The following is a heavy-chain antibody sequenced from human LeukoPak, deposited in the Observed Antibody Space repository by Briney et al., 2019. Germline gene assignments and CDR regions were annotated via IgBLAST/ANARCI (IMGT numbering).Heavy chain of an antibody. V-gene: IGHV3-48*03. J-gene: IGHJ4*02. Sequence: GGSLRLSCAASGFTFSEFEMNWVRQAPGKGLEWVSDISSGGTTIFYADSVKGRFTISRDNAKNSLYLQMNSLRAEDTAVYYCARDVEQWLVRVYYFDYWGQGTLVTVSS. CDR1: GFTFSEFE. CDR3: ARDVEQWLVRVYYFDY. CDR2: ISSGGTTI. D-gene: IGHD6-19*01.